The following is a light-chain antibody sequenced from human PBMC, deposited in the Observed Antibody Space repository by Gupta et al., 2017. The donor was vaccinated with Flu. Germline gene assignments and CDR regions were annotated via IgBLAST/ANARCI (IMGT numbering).Light chain of an antibody. J-gene: IGKJ1*01. CDR1: QSVLYSSNNKNY. Sequence: DIVMTQSPDSLAVSLGERATINCKSSQSVLYSSNNKNYLAWYQQKPGQPPKLLIYWASTREAGVPDRFSGSGYGTDFTLTISSRQVEDVAVYYCQQNDSNPPWTFGQGTKVEIK. CDR3: QQNDSNPPWT. V-gene: IGKV4-1*01. CDR2: WAS.